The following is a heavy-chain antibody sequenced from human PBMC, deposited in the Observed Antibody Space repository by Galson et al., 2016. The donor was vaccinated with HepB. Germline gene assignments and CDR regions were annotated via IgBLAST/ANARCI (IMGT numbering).Heavy chain of an antibody. Sequence: SETLSLTCTVSGGPISSYYWSWIRQPPGQGLEWIGYIYYSGSTSYNPSFKSRVTISVDTSKNQFSLKLRSVTAADTAVYYCARDRDSSSYYSLDYWGQGTLVTVSS. CDR2: IYYSGST. J-gene: IGHJ4*03. D-gene: IGHD3-22*01. CDR3: ARDRDSSSYYSLDY. V-gene: IGHV4-59*01. CDR1: GGPISSYY.